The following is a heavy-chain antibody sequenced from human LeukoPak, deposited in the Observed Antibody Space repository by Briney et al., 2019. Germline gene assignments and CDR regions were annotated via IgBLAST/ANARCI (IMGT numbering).Heavy chain of an antibody. V-gene: IGHV3-21*01. J-gene: IGHJ3*02. CDR3: ARDGSTVTTFGAFDI. CDR1: GFTFSSYS. Sequence: GGSLRLSCAASGFTFSSYSMNWVRQAPGKGLEWVSSISSSSSYIYYADSVKGRFTIPRDNAKNSLYLQMNSLRAEDTAVYYCARDGSTVTTFGAFDIWGQGTMVTVSS. CDR2: ISSSSSYI. D-gene: IGHD4-17*01.